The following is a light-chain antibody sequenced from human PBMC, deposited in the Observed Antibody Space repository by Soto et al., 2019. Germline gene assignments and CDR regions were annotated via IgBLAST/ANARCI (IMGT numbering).Light chain of an antibody. V-gene: IGLV2-23*02. J-gene: IGLJ1*01. Sequence: LNNPASGSGSDGLSLSISNNKTSSDVGTYDLVSCYQQHPGKAPKLMIYEVSKWPSCVSNSFSGSNSGNTAALTMAGLQVEEEADYHCCSYSGRSSYGFRTSTKVT. CDR2: EVS. CDR1: SSDVGTYDL. CDR3: CSYSGRSSYG.